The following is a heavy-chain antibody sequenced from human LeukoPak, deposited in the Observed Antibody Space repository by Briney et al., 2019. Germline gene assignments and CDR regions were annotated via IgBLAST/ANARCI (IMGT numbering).Heavy chain of an antibody. CDR2: IYYSDGST. Sequence: SETLSLTCTVSGGSISSSSYYWGWIRQPPGKGLEWIGSIYYSDGSTYYNPSLKSRVTISVDTSKNQSSLKLSSVTAADTAVYYCAREGGSGSLSPDYWGQGTLVTVSS. CDR3: AREGGSGSLSPDY. D-gene: IGHD3-10*01. J-gene: IGHJ4*02. CDR1: GGSISSSSYY. V-gene: IGHV4-39*07.